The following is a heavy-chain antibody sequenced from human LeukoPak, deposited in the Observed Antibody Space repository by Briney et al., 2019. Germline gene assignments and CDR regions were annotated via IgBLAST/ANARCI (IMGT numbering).Heavy chain of an antibody. CDR2: INPKHGGT. CDR3: ARDHCVSSGCYEDYYYGMDV. J-gene: IGHJ6*02. CDR1: GYTFTGYY. Sequence: GASVKVSCKASGYTFTGYYIHWVRQAPGQGPEWMGWINPKHGGTHYAQKFQDRVSMTRDTSISTAYMDLNRLRSDDTAVYFCARDHCVSSGCYEDYYYGMDVWGRGTTVTVSS. V-gene: IGHV1-2*02. D-gene: IGHD2-2*01.